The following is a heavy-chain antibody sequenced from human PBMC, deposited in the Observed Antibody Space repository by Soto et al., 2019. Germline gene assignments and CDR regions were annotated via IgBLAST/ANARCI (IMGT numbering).Heavy chain of an antibody. CDR3: ARKTDSIPSGGDV. CDR2: ISGSGGST. Sequence: GGSLRLSCAASGFTFSSYAMSWVRQAPGKGLEWVSAISGSGGSTYYADSVKGRFTISRDNSKNTLYLQMNSLRAEDTAVYYCARKTDSIPSGGDVWGKGTAVTVSS. J-gene: IGHJ6*04. V-gene: IGHV3-23*01. D-gene: IGHD3-10*01. CDR1: GFTFSSYA.